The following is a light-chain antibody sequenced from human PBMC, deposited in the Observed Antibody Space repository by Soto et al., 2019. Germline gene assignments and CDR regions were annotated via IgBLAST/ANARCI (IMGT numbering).Light chain of an antibody. J-gene: IGLJ1*01. V-gene: IGLV1-51*01. CDR3: GTWDSSLSAGGV. CDR2: DNN. CDR1: SSNIGNNY. Sequence: QSVLTQPPSVSAAPGQKVTISCSGSSSNIGNNYVSWYQQLPGTAPKLLIYDNNKRPSGIPDRFSGSKSGTSATLGITGLRTGDEADYYCGTWDSSLSAGGVFGTGTKVTVL.